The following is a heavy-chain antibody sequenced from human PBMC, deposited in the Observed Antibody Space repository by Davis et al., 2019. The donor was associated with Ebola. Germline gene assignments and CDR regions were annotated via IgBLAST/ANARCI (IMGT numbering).Heavy chain of an antibody. Sequence: GGSLRLSCAGSGFTFINTRMNWVRQAPGKGLEWVAIISFDGTKTYYADSVQGRFTISRDNSKNTLYLQINSLKSEDTAVYYCARPDRSIRTTPGYWGQGTLVTVSS. CDR3: ARPDRSIRTTPGY. CDR2: ISFDGTKT. CDR1: GFTFINTR. D-gene: IGHD1/OR15-1a*01. J-gene: IGHJ4*02. V-gene: IGHV3-30*19.